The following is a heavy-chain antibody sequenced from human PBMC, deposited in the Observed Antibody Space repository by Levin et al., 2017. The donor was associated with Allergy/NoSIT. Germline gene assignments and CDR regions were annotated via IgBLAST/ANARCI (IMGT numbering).Heavy chain of an antibody. V-gene: IGHV3-13*04. CDR2: IDSADDT. CDR3: ARGHRGTFDI. J-gene: IGHJ3*02. Sequence: RGESLKISCAASGFTFSSYDMHWVRQATGKGLEWVSTIDSADDTYYPASVKGRFTISREDGKSSLYLQMNSLKAGDTAVYFCARGHRGTFDIWGQGTLVTVSS. CDR1: GFTFSSYD.